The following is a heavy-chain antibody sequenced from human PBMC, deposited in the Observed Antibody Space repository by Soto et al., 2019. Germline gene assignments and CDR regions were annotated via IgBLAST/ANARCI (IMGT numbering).Heavy chain of an antibody. CDR1: GGSISSGGYY. V-gene: IGHV4-31*03. D-gene: IGHD2-21*01. CDR2: IYYSGST. CDR3: ARVPPGPFLSYGMDV. Sequence: QVQLQESGPGLVKPSQTLSLTCTVSGGSISSGGYYWRWIRQHPAKGLEWIGYIYYSGSTYYNPSLKSRVTISVDTSKNQFSLKLSSVTAADTAVYYCARVPPGPFLSYGMDVWGQGTTVTVSS. J-gene: IGHJ6*02.